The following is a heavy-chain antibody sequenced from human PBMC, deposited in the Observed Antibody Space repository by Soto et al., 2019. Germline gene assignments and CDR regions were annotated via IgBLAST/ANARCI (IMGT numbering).Heavy chain of an antibody. Sequence: SETLSLTCTVSSSSVSSYYWNWIRQSPGKGLEWIGYIYYSGYTNYNPSLKSRITISVDTSKNQFSLKLSSVTPADTAVYYCAGGGMTTVPYWGQGTPVTVSS. J-gene: IGHJ4*02. CDR3: AGGGMTTVPY. D-gene: IGHD4-17*01. CDR2: IYYSGYT. CDR1: SSSVSSYY. V-gene: IGHV4-59*02.